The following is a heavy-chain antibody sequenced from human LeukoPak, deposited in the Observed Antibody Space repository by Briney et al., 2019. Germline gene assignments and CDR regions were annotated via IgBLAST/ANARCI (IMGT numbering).Heavy chain of an antibody. CDR2: IKTDGSQT. CDR1: GFTFSTYW. J-gene: IGHJ4*02. V-gene: IGHV3-7*01. Sequence: GGSLRLSCAASGFTFSTYWMTWVRQAPGKGLEWVANIKTDGSQTYYLDSVKGRFTISRDNAKNFLSLQLGSLRADDTGVYYCARASMGGRDYHLDSWGQGGLVTVSS. D-gene: IGHD4/OR15-4a*01. CDR3: ARASMGGRDYHLDS.